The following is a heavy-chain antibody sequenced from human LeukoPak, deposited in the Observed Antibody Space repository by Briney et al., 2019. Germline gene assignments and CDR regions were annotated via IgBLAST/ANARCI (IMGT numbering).Heavy chain of an antibody. CDR3: AKTSLSDPSGHYYSMDV. V-gene: IGHV3-74*01. Sequence: GGSLRLSCGASGFTFSSYWMHWVRQAPGKGRVGVSRINNDGSSTSYADSVQGRFTISRDNSQNTVSLQVNNLRFEDTALYYYAKTSLSDPSGHYYSMDVWGKGTTVTVSS. D-gene: IGHD3-3*01. CDR2: INNDGSST. CDR1: GFTFSSYW. J-gene: IGHJ6*03.